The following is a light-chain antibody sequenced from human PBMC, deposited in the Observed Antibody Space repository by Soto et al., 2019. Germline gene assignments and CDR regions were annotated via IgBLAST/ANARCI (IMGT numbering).Light chain of an antibody. V-gene: IGKV1-9*01. CDR3: QQLNSYPGT. CDR1: QGISSY. CDR2: AAS. J-gene: IGKJ4*01. Sequence: DIQLTQSPSFLSASVGDRVTITCRASQGISSYLAWYQQKPGKAPKLLIYAASTLQSGVPSRFSGSGSGTEFTLTISSLQPEDFATYCCQQLNSYPGTFGGGTKVEIK.